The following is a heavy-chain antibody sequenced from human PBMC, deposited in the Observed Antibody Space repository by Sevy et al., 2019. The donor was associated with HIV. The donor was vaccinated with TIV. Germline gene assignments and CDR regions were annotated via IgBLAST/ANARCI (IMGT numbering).Heavy chain of an antibody. J-gene: IGHJ6*02. Sequence: GGSLRLSCAASGFTFDDYAMHWVRQAPGKGLEWVSGISWDSGSIGYADSVKGRFTISRDNAKNTLYLQMNRLRAEDTALYYGAKDSGASSSWDFDYCYYYGMDVWGQGTMVTVSS. V-gene: IGHV3-9*01. CDR2: ISWDSGSI. CDR3: AKDSGASSSWDFDYCYYYGMDV. CDR1: GFTFDDYA. D-gene: IGHD6-13*01.